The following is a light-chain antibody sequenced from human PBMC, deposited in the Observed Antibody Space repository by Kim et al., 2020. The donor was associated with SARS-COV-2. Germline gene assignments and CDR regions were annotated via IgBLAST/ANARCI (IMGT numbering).Light chain of an antibody. V-gene: IGLV3-19*01. CDR1: SLTNYY. J-gene: IGLJ1*01. Sequence: LEHTVTITCQGDSLTNYYASWYQQRPGQAPVLVIYDKTSRPSGIPDRFSVSSSGNTASLTITGALAEDDADYYCNSRDSSAQRYVFGTGTKVTVL. CDR2: DKT. CDR3: NSRDSSAQRYV.